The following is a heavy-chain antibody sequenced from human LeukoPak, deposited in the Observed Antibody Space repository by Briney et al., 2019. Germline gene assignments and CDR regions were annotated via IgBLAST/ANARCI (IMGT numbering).Heavy chain of an antibody. CDR2: IDSSTSYI. D-gene: IGHD7-27*01. CDR1: GINFSRYS. CDR3: AKEDLAWAYGMDV. V-gene: IGHV3-21*01. Sequence: GGALRLSWAAPGINFSRYSMNWVRPAPGKGVGGGSSIDSSTSYIYYADSVRGRFTISRDNAKNSLFLQMNSLRAEDTAVYYCAKEDLAWAYGMDVWGQGTTVTVSS. J-gene: IGHJ6*02.